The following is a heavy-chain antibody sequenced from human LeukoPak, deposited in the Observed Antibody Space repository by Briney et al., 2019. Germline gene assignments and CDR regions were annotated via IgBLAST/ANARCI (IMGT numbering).Heavy chain of an antibody. V-gene: IGHV1-46*01. Sequence: ASVKVSCKASGYTFTSSYMHWVRQAPGQGLEWMGIINPSGGSTSYAQKFQGRVTMTRDMSTSTVYMELSSLRSEDTAVYYCARGYGYCSSTSCYIGWFDPWGQGTLVTVSS. CDR3: ARGYGYCSSTSCYIGWFDP. CDR2: INPSGGST. J-gene: IGHJ5*02. CDR1: GYTFTSSY. D-gene: IGHD2-2*02.